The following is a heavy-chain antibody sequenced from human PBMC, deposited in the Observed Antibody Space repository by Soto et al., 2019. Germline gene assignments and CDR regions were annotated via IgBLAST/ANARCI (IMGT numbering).Heavy chain of an antibody. CDR2: ISGSGSST. Sequence: EVQLLESGGDLVQPGGSLRLSCAASGFTFNNYAMNWVRQAPGRGLDWVSAISGSGSSTYYADSVKGRFTISRDNSKATLYLQMSSLRAEDTAIYYCARAYSGSHPLDYWGQGTLVTVSS. J-gene: IGHJ4*02. V-gene: IGHV3-23*01. CDR3: ARAYSGSHPLDY. CDR1: GFTFNNYA. D-gene: IGHD6-6*01.